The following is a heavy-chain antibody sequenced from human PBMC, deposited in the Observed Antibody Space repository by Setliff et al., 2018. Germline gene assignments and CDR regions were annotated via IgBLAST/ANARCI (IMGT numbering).Heavy chain of an antibody. V-gene: IGHV1-18*01. CDR1: GYTFTNYG. CDR3: ARVYYGSGSYLGAFDI. CDR2: IGAYNGNT. D-gene: IGHD3-10*01. J-gene: IGHJ3*02. Sequence: ASVKVSCKTSGYTFTNYGVTWVRQAPGQGLEWMGWIGAYNGNTYNAHKFQGRVTITADKSTSTAYMELSSLRSEDTAVYYCARVYYGSGSYLGAFDIWGQGTMVTVSS.